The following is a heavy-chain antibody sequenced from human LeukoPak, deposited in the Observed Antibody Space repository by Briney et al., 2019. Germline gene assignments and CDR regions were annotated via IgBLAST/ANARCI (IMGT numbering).Heavy chain of an antibody. CDR2: ISSSSSYI. V-gene: IGHV3-21*01. Sequence: GGSLRLSCAASGFTFSSYSMNSVRQAPGKGLEWVSSISSSSSYIYYADSVKGRFTISRDNAKNSLYLQMNSLRAEDTAVYYCASATDGDPGTFDYWGQGTLVTVSS. J-gene: IGHJ4*02. CDR1: GFTFSSYS. CDR3: ASATDGDPGTFDY. D-gene: IGHD4-17*01.